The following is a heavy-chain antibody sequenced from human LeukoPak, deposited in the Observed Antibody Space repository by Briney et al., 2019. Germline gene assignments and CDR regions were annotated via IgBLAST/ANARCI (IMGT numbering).Heavy chain of an antibody. CDR2: INHSGST. Sequence: PSETLSLTCAVYGGSFSGYYWSWIRQPPGKGLEWIGEINHSGSTNYNPSLKSRVTISVDTSKNQFSLKLSSVTAADTAVYYCARGRNYYGSGSFPRWGQGTLVTVSS. CDR3: ARGRNYYGSGSFPR. V-gene: IGHV4-34*01. CDR1: GGSFSGYY. D-gene: IGHD3-10*01. J-gene: IGHJ4*02.